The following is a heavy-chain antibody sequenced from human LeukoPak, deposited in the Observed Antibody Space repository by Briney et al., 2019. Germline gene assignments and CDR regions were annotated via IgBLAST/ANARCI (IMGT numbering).Heavy chain of an antibody. Sequence: GGSLRLSCAASGFTFSSYAMHWVRQAPGKGLEWVAVISYDGSNKYYADSVKGRFTISRDNSKNTLYLQMNSLRAEDTAVYYCAREYRYYDFWSGAGYYYYMDVWGKGTTVTVSS. J-gene: IGHJ6*03. CDR2: ISYDGSNK. V-gene: IGHV3-30-3*01. CDR3: AREYRYYDFWSGAGYYYYMDV. CDR1: GFTFSSYA. D-gene: IGHD3-3*01.